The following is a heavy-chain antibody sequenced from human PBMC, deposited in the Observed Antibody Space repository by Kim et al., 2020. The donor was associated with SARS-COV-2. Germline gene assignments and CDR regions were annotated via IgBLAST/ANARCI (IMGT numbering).Heavy chain of an antibody. CDR3: ARGGGSGFYYG. D-gene: IGHD3-22*01. CDR2: T. J-gene: IGHJ4*02. Sequence: TNDNPALKSRVTISIDTSKSQFSLRLSSVTAADTAVYYCARGGGSGFYYGWGQGALVTVSS. V-gene: IGHV4-59*09.